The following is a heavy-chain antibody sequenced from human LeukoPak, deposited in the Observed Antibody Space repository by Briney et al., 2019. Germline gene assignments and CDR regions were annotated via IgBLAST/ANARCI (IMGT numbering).Heavy chain of an antibody. D-gene: IGHD3-10*01. CDR1: GGSFSGYY. CDR2: INHSGST. J-gene: IGHJ4*02. CDR3: AREISAGTGRTFDY. V-gene: IGHV4-34*01. Sequence: SETLSLTCAVYGGSFSGYYWSWIRQPPVKGLEWIGEINHSGSTNYNPSLKSRVTMSLDTSKNQFSLQLSSVTAADTAVYYCAREISAGTGRTFDYWGQGTLVTVSS.